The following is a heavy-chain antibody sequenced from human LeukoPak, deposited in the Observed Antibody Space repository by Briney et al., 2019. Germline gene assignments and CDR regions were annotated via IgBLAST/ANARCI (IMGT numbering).Heavy chain of an antibody. J-gene: IGHJ4*02. Sequence: GGSLRLSCAASGFTVSSKYMSWVRQAPGKGLEWVSVIYSGGSAYYADSVKGRFTISRDNSKNTVYLQMNSLRAEDTAVYYCAKDVGMATTYWGQGTLVIVSS. V-gene: IGHV3-53*01. CDR1: GFTVSSKY. CDR3: AKDVGMATTY. D-gene: IGHD5-24*01. CDR2: IYSGGSA.